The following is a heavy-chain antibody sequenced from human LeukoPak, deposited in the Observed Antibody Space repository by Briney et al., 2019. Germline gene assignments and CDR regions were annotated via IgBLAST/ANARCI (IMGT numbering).Heavy chain of an antibody. CDR1: GFRFSTYG. V-gene: IGHV3-23*01. J-gene: IGHJ5*02. CDR2: ISGSGGST. Sequence: GGSLRLSCAASGFRFSTYGMSWVRQAPGKGLEWVSTISGSGGSTYYADSVKGRFTISRDNSKNTLYLQMNSLRAEDTAVYYCAKNSGSDSGYWFDPWGQGTPVTVSS. D-gene: IGHD5-12*01. CDR3: AKNSGSDSGYWFDP.